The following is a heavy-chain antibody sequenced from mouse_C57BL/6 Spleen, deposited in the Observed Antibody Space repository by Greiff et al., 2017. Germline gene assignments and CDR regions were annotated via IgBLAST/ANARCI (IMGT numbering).Heavy chain of an antibody. Sequence: DVKLVESGGGLVKPGGSLKLSCAASGFTFSSYAMSWVRQTPEQRLEWVATISDGGSSTYYPDHVQGPFTISRDNSKNKLYRQMSDLKSEDTAMYYCARDSLDYDYDVGAMDDWGQGTSVTVSS. CDR2: ISDGGSST. J-gene: IGHJ4*01. V-gene: IGHV5-4*01. CDR1: GFTFSSYA. CDR3: ARDSLDYDYDVGAMDD. D-gene: IGHD2-4*01.